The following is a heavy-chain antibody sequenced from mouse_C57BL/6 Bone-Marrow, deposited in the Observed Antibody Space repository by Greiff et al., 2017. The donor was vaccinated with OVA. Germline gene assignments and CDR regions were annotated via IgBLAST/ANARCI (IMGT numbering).Heavy chain of an antibody. V-gene: IGHV5-4*01. Sequence: EVKLVESGGGLVKPGGSLKLSCAASGFTFSSYAMSWVRQTPEKRLEWVATISDGGSYTYYPDNVKGRFTISRDNAKNNLYLQMSHLKSEDTAMYYCAREINYYGSSYGFDYWGQGTTLTVSS. CDR2: ISDGGSYT. CDR1: GFTFSSYA. CDR3: AREINYYGSSYGFDY. J-gene: IGHJ2*01. D-gene: IGHD1-1*01.